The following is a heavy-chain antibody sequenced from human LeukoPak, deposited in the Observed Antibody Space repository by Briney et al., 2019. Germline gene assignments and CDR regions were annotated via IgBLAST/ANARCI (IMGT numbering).Heavy chain of an antibody. V-gene: IGHV3-48*03. Sequence: TGGSLILSCAASGFTFSSYEMNWVRQAPGKGLEWVSYISGGGTTIYLADSVKGRFTISRDNAKNSLYMQMNSLRAEDTAVYYCAREGWGLSVADAFDIWGQGTMVTVSS. D-gene: IGHD1-26*01. CDR1: GFTFSSYE. J-gene: IGHJ3*02. CDR3: AREGWGLSVADAFDI. CDR2: ISGGGTTI.